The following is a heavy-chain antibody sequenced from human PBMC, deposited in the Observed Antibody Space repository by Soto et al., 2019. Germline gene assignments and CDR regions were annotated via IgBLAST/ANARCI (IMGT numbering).Heavy chain of an antibody. J-gene: IGHJ4*02. CDR2: IYYSGST. D-gene: IGHD5-12*01. Sequence: SETLSLTXTVSGGSISSYYWSWIRQPPGKGLEWIGYIYYSGSTNYNPSLKSRVTISVDTSKNQFSLKLSSVTAADTAVYYCARRRVNSGYDWVFDYWGQGTLVTVSS. CDR3: ARRRVNSGYDWVFDY. V-gene: IGHV4-59*08. CDR1: GGSISSYY.